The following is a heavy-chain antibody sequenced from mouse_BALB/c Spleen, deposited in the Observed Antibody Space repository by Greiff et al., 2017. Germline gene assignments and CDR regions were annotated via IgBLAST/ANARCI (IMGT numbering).Heavy chain of an antibody. CDR3: AREGGNPSMDY. CDR1: GFTFSSYA. J-gene: IGHJ4*01. CDR2: ISSGGST. D-gene: IGHD2-1*01. V-gene: IGHV5-6-5*01. Sequence: EVKLQESGGGLVKPGGSLKLSCAASGFTFSSYAMSWVRQTPEKRLEWVASISSGGSTYYPDSVKGRFTISRDNARNILYLQMSSLRSEDTAMYYCAREGGNPSMDYWGQGTSVTVSS.